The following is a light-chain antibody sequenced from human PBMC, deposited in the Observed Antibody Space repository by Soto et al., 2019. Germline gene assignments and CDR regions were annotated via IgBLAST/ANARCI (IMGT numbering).Light chain of an antibody. CDR1: QSVSSSF. V-gene: IGKV3-20*01. J-gene: IGKJ1*01. Sequence: EIVLTQSPGTLSLSPGDRAALSCRASQSVSSSFLAWYHQRPGQAPRLLIYGASSSATGIPDRFSGSGSGTDFTLTISRLESEDFAVYYCHQYGSSPATFGQGTKVDIK. CDR2: GAS. CDR3: HQYGSSPAT.